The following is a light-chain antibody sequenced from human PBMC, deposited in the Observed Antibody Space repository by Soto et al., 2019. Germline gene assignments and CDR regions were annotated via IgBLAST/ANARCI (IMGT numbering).Light chain of an antibody. V-gene: IGKV1-27*01. Sequence: DIQLTQSPSSLSASVGDRVTITCRVSQGISSYLNWYRQKPGKVPKLLIYSASNLQSGVPSRFSGSGSGTDFTLKISRVEAEDVEVYYCVQTLQTRTFGQGTK. J-gene: IGKJ1*01. CDR3: VQTLQTRT. CDR1: QGISSY. CDR2: SAS.